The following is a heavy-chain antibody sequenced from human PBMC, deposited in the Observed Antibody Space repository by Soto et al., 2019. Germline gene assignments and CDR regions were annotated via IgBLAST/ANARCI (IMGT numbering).Heavy chain of an antibody. J-gene: IGHJ4*02. CDR2: IYPGDSDT. CDR1: GYSFTNYW. CDR3: ARLGRPGYSSSWLDY. D-gene: IGHD6-13*01. V-gene: IGHV5-51*01. Sequence: GESLKISCKGSGYSFTNYWIGWVRQMPGKGLEWMGIIYPGDSDTRYSPSFQGQVTMSADKSISLAYLQWSSLKASDTAMYYCARLGRPGYSSSWLDYWGQGTLVTVSS.